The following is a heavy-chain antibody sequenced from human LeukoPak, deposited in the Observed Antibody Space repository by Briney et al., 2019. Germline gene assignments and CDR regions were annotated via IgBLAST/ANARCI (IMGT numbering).Heavy chain of an antibody. Sequence: GGSLRLSCAASGFTFSSFAMTWVRQAPGKGLEWVSSFIGGNITTYNTDSVKGWFTISRNNSKNTLYLQMNSLRGDDTAVYYCTKDPNGDYVGAFDPWEQGTLVTVSS. CDR3: TKDPNGDYVGAFDP. D-gene: IGHD4-17*01. V-gene: IGHV3-23*01. CDR1: GFTFSSFA. CDR2: FIGGNITT. J-gene: IGHJ5*02.